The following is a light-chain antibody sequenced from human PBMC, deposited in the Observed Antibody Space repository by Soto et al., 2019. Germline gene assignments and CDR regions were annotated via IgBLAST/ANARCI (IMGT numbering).Light chain of an antibody. CDR2: GAS. J-gene: IGKJ1*01. V-gene: IGKV3-15*01. CDR1: QSVSNN. Sequence: EIVMTQSPATLSVSPGERATIFCRASQSVSNNLAWYRQKPGQDPRLLIFGASTRATGIPARFSGSGCGTVFTLTLSSLQYEDFAVYYFQQYNSWPLTFGQGTKVEIK. CDR3: QQYNSWPLT.